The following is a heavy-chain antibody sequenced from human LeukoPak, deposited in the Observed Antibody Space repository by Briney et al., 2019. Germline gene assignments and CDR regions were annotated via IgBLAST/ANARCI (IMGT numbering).Heavy chain of an antibody. CDR1: GGSISSYY. D-gene: IGHD2-15*01. Sequence: SETLSLTCTVSGGSISSYYWSWIRQPAGKGLEWIGRIYTSGSTYYNPSLKSRVTISVDMSKNQFSLKLSSVTAADTAVYYCARHRYWGTSPDYWGQGTLVTVSS. J-gene: IGHJ4*02. CDR3: ARHRYWGTSPDY. CDR2: IYTSGST. V-gene: IGHV4-4*07.